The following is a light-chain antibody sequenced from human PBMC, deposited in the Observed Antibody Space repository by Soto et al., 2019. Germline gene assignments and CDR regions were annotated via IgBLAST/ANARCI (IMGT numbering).Light chain of an antibody. J-gene: IGKJ5*01. CDR1: QSISTW. Sequence: TQSPVTLSASIGDRVTITCRASQSISTWLAWYQQKPGKAPKLLIYDASSLESGVPSRFSGSGSGTDFTLTISSLEPEDSAVYYCQQRHMWPITFGQGTRLETK. V-gene: IGKV1-5*01. CDR2: DAS. CDR3: QQRHMWPIT.